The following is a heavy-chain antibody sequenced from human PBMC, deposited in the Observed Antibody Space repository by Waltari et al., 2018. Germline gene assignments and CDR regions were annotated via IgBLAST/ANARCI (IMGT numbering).Heavy chain of an antibody. CDR3: IRDKSGGYYDX. J-gene: IGHJ5*02. Sequence: VQLVEXGGDXVQPGGSLXLSCVASGFTSSDPYMDWVRQAPGXGLEWXGVIRXKARSXTTNYAASVEXRFAISRDDSTNSLYLQXNDLKTEDXAVYYXIRDKSGGYYDXWGQGTLVTVSS. D-gene: IGHD1-26*01. CDR1: GFTSSDPY. CDR2: IRXKARSXTT. V-gene: IGHV3-72*01.